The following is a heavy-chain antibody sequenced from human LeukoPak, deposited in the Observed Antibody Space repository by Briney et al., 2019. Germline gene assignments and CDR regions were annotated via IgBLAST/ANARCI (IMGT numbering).Heavy chain of an antibody. V-gene: IGHV3-30*18. CDR3: AKEVARRWDYGGNPDGFDI. D-gene: IGHD4-23*01. CDR1: GFTFSSYS. Sequence: GGSLRLSCAASGFTFSSYSMNWVRQAPGKGLEWVAVISYDGSNKYYADSVKGRFTISRDNSKNTLSLQMNSLTAEDTAVYYCAKEVARRWDYGGNPDGFDIWGQGTMVTVSS. J-gene: IGHJ3*02. CDR2: ISYDGSNK.